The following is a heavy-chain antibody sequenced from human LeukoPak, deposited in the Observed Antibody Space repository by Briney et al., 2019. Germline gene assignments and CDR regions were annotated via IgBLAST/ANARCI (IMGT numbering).Heavy chain of an antibody. Sequence: GGSLRLSCAASGFTFSSYWMHWVRQAPGKGLVWVARINSDGSSTSYADSVKGRFTISRDNAKNTLYLQMNSLRAEDTAVYYCARGMVRGVIIKNDAFDIWGQGTMVTVSS. CDR1: GFTFSSYW. J-gene: IGHJ3*02. CDR3: ARGMVRGVIIKNDAFDI. V-gene: IGHV3-74*01. CDR2: INSDGSST. D-gene: IGHD3-10*01.